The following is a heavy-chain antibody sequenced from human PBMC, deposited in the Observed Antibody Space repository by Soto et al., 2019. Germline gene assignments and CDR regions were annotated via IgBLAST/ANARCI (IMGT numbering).Heavy chain of an antibody. CDR3: ARHTPPYYYDSSGYYPDY. CDR1: GGSFSGYY. D-gene: IGHD3-22*01. J-gene: IGHJ4*02. CDR2: INHSGST. Sequence: TLSLTCAVYGGSFSGYYWSWIRQPPGKGLEWIGEINHSGSTNYNPSLKSRVTISVDTSKNQFSLKLSSVTAADTAVYYCARHTPPYYYDSSGYYPDYWGQGNLVTVSS. V-gene: IGHV4-34*01.